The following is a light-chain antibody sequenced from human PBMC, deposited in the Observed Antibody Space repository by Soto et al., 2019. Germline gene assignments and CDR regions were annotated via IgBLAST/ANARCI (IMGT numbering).Light chain of an antibody. Sequence: QSVLTQPPSASGTPGQRVSISCSGGSSNIGTNTVNWYQHLPGTAPKLLIFSYNQRPSGVPDRFSGSKSGTSASLAISGLRSEDEADYYCATWDDSLSGWVFGGGTKVTVL. J-gene: IGLJ3*02. CDR1: SSNIGTNT. CDR3: ATWDDSLSGWV. CDR2: SYN. V-gene: IGLV1-44*01.